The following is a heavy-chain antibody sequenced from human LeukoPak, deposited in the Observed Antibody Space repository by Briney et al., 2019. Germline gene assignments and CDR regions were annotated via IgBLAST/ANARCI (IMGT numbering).Heavy chain of an antibody. CDR1: GFTVSSNE. Sequence: GGSLRLSCAASGFTVSSNEMSWVRQAPGKGLEWVSSISGGSTYYADSRKGRFTISRDNSKNSLDLQMNSLRVEDTGIYYCVKVAKYYYGSETYYFFEHWGQGTPVTASS. V-gene: IGHV3-38-3*01. CDR2: ISGGST. D-gene: IGHD3-10*01. J-gene: IGHJ4*02. CDR3: VKVAKYYYGSETYYFFEH.